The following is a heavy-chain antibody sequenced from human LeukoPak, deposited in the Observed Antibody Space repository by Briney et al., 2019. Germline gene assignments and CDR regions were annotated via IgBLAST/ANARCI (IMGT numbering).Heavy chain of an antibody. CDR1: GGTFSSYA. V-gene: IGHV1-69*05. CDR3: ARGGGNYDDY. CDR2: IIPIFGTA. D-gene: IGHD3-16*01. Sequence: GSSAKVSCKASGGTFSSYAISWVRQAPGQGLEWMGGIIPIFGTANYAQKFQGRVTITTDESTSTAYMELSNLRSEDTAVYYCARGGGNYDDYWGQGTLVTVSS. J-gene: IGHJ4*02.